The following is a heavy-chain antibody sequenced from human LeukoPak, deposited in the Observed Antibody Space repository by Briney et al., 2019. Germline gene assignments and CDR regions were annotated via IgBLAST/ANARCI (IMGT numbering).Heavy chain of an antibody. V-gene: IGHV3-11*04. Sequence: GGSLRLSCAASGFTFSDYYMTWIRQAPGKGLEWVSYISPSGITTYYTDSVKSRFTISRDNAKNSLSLQINSLRVDDTALYYCARAYTGSFSGTLQYWGRGTLVTVSS. D-gene: IGHD1-26*01. CDR1: GFTFSDYY. CDR2: ISPSGITT. CDR3: ARAYTGSFSGTLQY. J-gene: IGHJ4*02.